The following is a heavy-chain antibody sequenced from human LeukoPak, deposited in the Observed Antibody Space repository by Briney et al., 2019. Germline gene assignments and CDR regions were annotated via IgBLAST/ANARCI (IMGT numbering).Heavy chain of an antibody. CDR1: GFTFTGRY. J-gene: IGHJ4*02. Sequence: ASVKVSCKASGFTFTGRYMHWVRQAPGQGLEWMGWINGNSGATNYARNFQDRVTLTRDTSISTVYMELSRLRIDDTAVYYCARDFSWGVDYWGQGTLVTVSS. D-gene: IGHD3-10*01. CDR2: INGNSGAT. V-gene: IGHV1-2*02. CDR3: ARDFSWGVDY.